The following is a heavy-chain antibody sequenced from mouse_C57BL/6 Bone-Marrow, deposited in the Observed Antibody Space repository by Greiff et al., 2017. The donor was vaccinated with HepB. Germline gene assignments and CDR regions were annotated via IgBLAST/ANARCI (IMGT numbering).Heavy chain of an antibody. CDR3: ARPLYGSSLFAY. CDR1: GYTFTSHW. CDR2: IYPGSGST. J-gene: IGHJ3*01. Sequence: QVQLQQPGAELVKPGASVKMSCKASGYTFTSHWITWVKQRPGQGLEWIGDIYPGSGSTNYNEKFKSKATLTVDTSSSTAYMQLSSLTSEDSAVYYCARPLYGSSLFAYWGQGTLVTVSA. V-gene: IGHV1-55*01. D-gene: IGHD1-1*01.